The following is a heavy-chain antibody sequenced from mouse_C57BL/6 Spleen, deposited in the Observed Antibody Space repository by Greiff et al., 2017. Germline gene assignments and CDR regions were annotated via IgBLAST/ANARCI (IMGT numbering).Heavy chain of an antibody. CDR1: GYTFTDYE. J-gene: IGHJ3*01. CDR3: TINKAIYDGNYVGFAY. Sequence: QVQLQQSGAELVRPGASVTLSCKASGYTFTDYEMPWVKQTPVHGLEWIGAIDPETGGTAYNQKFKGKAILTADKSSSTAYMELRSLTSEDSAVYYCTINKAIYDGNYVGFAYWGQGTLVTVSA. CDR2: IDPETGGT. V-gene: IGHV1-15*01. D-gene: IGHD2-1*01.